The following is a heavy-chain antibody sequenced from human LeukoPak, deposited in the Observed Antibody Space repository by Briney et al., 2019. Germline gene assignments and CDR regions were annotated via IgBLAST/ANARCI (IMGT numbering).Heavy chain of an antibody. CDR2: ISSSDSTI. V-gene: IGHV3-48*03. CDR1: GLTFSTYA. Sequence: PGTSLRLSCAASGLTFSTYAMHWVRQAPGKGLEWVSYISSSDSTIYYADSVKGRFTTSRDNAKNSLYLQMNSLRAEDTAVYYCARDYGSSSPFDYWGQGTLVTVSS. D-gene: IGHD4-23*01. CDR3: ARDYGSSSPFDY. J-gene: IGHJ4*02.